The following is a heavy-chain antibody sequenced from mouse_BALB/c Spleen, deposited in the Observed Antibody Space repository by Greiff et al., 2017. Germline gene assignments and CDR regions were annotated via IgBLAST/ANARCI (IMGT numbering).Heavy chain of an antibody. J-gene: IGHJ4*01. CDR3: SRWVRQDYAMDY. CDR2: IDPENGNT. CDR1: GFHIKDYY. D-gene: IGHD2-14*01. Sequence: VQLKESGAELVRPGAFVKLSCKASGFHIKDYYMHWVTQRPEQGLEWIGWIDPENGNTNYDPKFQGKASITADPSSNTAYLQLSSLTSEDTAVYYCSRWVRQDYAMDYWGQGTSVTVSS. V-gene: IGHV14-1*02.